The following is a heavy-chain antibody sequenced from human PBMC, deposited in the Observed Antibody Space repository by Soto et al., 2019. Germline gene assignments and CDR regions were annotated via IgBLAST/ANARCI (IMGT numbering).Heavy chain of an antibody. Sequence: GGFLRLSCAASGFTFSSYAMSWVRQAPGKGLEWVSAISGSGGSTYYADSVKGRFTISRDNSKNTLYLQMNSLRAEDTAVYYCAKAPGPQRDQYYYYYYMDVWGKGTTVTVSS. V-gene: IGHV3-23*01. CDR1: GFTFSSYA. CDR2: ISGSGGST. J-gene: IGHJ6*03. CDR3: AKAPGPQRDQYYYYYYMDV.